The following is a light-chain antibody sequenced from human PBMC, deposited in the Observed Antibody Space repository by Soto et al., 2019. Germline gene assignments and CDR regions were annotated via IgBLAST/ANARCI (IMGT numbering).Light chain of an antibody. CDR1: SSNIGSNS. Sequence: QSVLTQPPSVSAAPGQKVTISCSGSSSNIGSNSVSWYQQLPGTAPKLLIYDNNKRPSGIPDRFSGSKSGTSATLGITGLQTGDEADYYCGTGDSSLSVVVIGGGTKVTVL. CDR2: DNN. CDR3: GTGDSSLSVVV. J-gene: IGLJ2*01. V-gene: IGLV1-51*01.